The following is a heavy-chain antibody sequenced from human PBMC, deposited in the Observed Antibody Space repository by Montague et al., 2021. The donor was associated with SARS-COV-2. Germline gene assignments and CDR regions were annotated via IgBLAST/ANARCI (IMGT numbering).Heavy chain of an antibody. CDR2: IYDGGAV. CDR1: GGSITGYY. D-gene: IGHD4-23*01. Sequence: SETLSLTCTVSGGSITGYYWSWLRRSPGKGLEWIAYIYDGGAVNHNPSLGSRVTISTDTSKNQLSLKVNSVTAADTAVYYCVRDHPYGGPRGAYDIWGQGTVATVSS. V-gene: IGHV4-59*01. J-gene: IGHJ3*02. CDR3: VRDHPYGGPRGAYDI.